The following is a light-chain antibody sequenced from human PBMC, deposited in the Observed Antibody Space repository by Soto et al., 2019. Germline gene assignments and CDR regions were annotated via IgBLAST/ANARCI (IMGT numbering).Light chain of an antibody. V-gene: IGKV2-28*01. CDR3: MRSLPNPLT. CDR2: FGS. J-gene: IGKJ3*01. CDR1: QSLLYSNGYNY. Sequence: DIVMTQSPLSLPVTPGEPASISCRSSQSLLYSNGYNYLDWYLQKPGQSPQLLIYFGSNRASGVPDRFSGSGSGTDFTLTINSVEPEDFGIYFCMRSLPNPLTFGLGTKADVK.